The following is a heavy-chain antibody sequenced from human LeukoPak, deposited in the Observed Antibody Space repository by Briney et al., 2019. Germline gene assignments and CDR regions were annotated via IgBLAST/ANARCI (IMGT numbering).Heavy chain of an antibody. J-gene: IGHJ5*02. CDR2: MNPNSGNT. V-gene: IGHV1-8*01. CDR1: GYTFTSYD. D-gene: IGHD4-11*01. Sequence: ASVKVSCKASGYTFTSYDINWVRQATGQGLEWMGWMNPNSGNTGYAQKFQGRVTMTRNTSISTAYMELSSLRSEGTAVYYCARDGSNSEDGWFDPWGQGTLVTVSS. CDR3: ARDGSNSEDGWFDP.